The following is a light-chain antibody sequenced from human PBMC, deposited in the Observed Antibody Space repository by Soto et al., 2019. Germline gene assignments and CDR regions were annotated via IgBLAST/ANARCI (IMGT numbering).Light chain of an antibody. V-gene: IGLV2-14*01. CDR3: SRYIRSGLSV. Sequence: QSVLTQPASVSGSPGQSITISCTGTSSDVGGYNYVSWYQQYPGKAPKLMIYDVTNRPSGVSNRFSGSKSGNTASLTISGLQALFETDYYCSRYIRSGLSVFGAGTKVTIL. CDR2: DVT. CDR1: SSDVGGYNY. J-gene: IGLJ1*01.